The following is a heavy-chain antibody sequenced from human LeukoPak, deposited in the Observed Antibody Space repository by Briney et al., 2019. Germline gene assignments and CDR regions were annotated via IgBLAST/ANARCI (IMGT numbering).Heavy chain of an antibody. CDR1: GYTFTSYY. J-gene: IGHJ4*02. CDR2: INPSGGST. CDR3: ARGGILTGYSSSLGV. D-gene: IGHD3-9*01. V-gene: IGHV1-46*01. Sequence: ASVKVSCKASGYTFTSYYMHWVRQAPGQGLEWMGIINPSGGSTSYAQKFQGRVTMTRDMSTSTVYMELSILRSEDTAVYYCARGGILTGYSSSLGVWGQGTLVTVSS.